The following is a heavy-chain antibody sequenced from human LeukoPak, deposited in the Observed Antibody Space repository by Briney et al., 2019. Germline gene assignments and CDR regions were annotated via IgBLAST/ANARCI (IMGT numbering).Heavy chain of an antibody. V-gene: IGHV4-4*07. Sequence: PSETLSLTCTVSGGPISGYYWSWLRQPAGKGLEWIGRMSTSGNSNYIPSLVSRVTMSVDTSKNQFSLNLSSVTAADTAVYYCARESGSMRWFDHWGQGTLVTVSS. CDR2: MSTSGNS. D-gene: IGHD6-25*01. CDR3: ARESGSMRWFDH. CDR1: GGPISGYY. J-gene: IGHJ5*02.